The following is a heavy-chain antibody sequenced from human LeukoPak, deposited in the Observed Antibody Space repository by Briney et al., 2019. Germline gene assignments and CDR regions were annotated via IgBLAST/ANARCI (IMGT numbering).Heavy chain of an antibody. D-gene: IGHD6-13*01. Sequence: SETLSLTCTVSGGSISSGGYSWSWIRQPPGKGLEWIGYIYYSGSTYYNPSLKSRVTISVDTSKNQFSLKLSSVTAADTAVYYCARDLTPAGYSSSWTFDPWGQGTLVTVSS. CDR1: GGSISSGGYS. J-gene: IGHJ5*02. CDR3: ARDLTPAGYSSSWTFDP. V-gene: IGHV4-30-4*07. CDR2: IYYSGST.